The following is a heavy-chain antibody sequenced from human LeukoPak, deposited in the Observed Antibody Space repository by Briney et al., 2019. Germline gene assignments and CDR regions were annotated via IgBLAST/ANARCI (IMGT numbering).Heavy chain of an antibody. Sequence: GGSLRLSCAASGFTFSNYGMHWVRQAPGKGLDWVAVIWNDGNRKEYADSVKGRFTISKDSSKNTLSLQMDSLRVEDTAVYYCARDSITTIPGVDACDIWGQGTLVTVSS. J-gene: IGHJ3*02. V-gene: IGHV3-33*01. CDR3: ARDSITTIPGVDACDI. CDR1: GFTFSNYG. CDR2: IWNDGNRK. D-gene: IGHD3-10*01.